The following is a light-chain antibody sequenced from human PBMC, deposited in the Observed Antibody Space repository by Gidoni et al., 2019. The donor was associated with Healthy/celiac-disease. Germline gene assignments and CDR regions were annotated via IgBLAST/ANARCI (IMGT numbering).Light chain of an antibody. J-gene: IGKJ5*01. CDR3: QRSYRTPPT. CDR2: AAS. CDR1: QSISSY. Sequence: DIQMTQSPSSLSASVGDRVTIPCRASQSISSYLNWYQQKPGKAPKLLIYAASSLQSGVPSRFSGSGSGTDFTLTSSSLQPEDFATYYCQRSYRTPPTFGQGTRLEIK. V-gene: IGKV1-39*01.